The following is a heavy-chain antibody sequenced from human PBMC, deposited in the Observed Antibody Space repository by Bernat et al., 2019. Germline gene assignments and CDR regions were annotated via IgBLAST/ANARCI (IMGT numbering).Heavy chain of an antibody. CDR1: GFTFSSYG. Sequence: QVQLVESGGGVVQPGRSLRLSCAASGFTFSSYGMHWVRQAPGKGLEWVAVIWYDGSNKYYADSVKGRFTISRDNSKNTLYLQMNSLRAEDTAVYYCARDKNAFDIWGQGTMVTVSS. J-gene: IGHJ3*02. CDR2: IWYDGSNK. CDR3: ARDKNAFDI. V-gene: IGHV3-33*01.